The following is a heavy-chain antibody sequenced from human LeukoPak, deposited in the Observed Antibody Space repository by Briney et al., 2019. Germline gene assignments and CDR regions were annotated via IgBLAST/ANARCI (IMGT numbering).Heavy chain of an antibody. D-gene: IGHD5-12*01. J-gene: IGHJ4*02. CDR3: ASLSMVATTDDFDY. V-gene: IGHV1-69*04. Sequence: SVKVSCKASAYTFTSYGLSWVRQAPGQGLEWMGRIIPILGIANYAQKFQGRVTITADKSTSTAYMELSSLRSEDTAVYYCASLSMVATTDDFDYWGQGTLVTVSS. CDR1: AYTFTSYG. CDR2: IIPILGIA.